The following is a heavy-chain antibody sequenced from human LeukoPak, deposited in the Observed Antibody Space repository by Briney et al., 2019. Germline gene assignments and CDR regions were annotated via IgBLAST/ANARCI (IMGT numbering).Heavy chain of an antibody. Sequence: ASVKVSCKASGFTFTSSAMQWVRQARGQRLEWIGWIVVGSGNTNYAQKFQERVTITRDMSTSTAYMELSSLRSEDTAVYYCAADPRHYDILTGLWGQGTLVTVSS. CDR1: GFTFTSSA. CDR3: AADPRHYDILTGL. D-gene: IGHD3-9*01. J-gene: IGHJ4*02. V-gene: IGHV1-58*02. CDR2: IVVGSGNT.